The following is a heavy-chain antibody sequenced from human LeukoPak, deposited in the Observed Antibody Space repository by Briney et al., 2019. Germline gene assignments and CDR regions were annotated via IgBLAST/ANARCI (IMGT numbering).Heavy chain of an antibody. J-gene: IGHJ4*02. CDR2: IAGYNGNT. CDR1: GYTFTTYG. Sequence: ASVKVSCKASGYTFTTYGITWVRQAPGQGLEWMGWIAGYNGNTNYAQKFQGRVTTTTDTSTSTAYMELRSLRSDVTATYYCARGPRSNEYWGQGTLVTVSS. V-gene: IGHV1-18*01. CDR3: ARGPRSNEY.